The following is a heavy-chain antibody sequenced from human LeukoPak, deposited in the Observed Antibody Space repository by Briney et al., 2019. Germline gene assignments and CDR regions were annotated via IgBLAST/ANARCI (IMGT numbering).Heavy chain of an antibody. V-gene: IGHV1-2*04. Sequence: ASVKVSCKASGYTFSNYGISWVRQAPGQGLEWMGWINPNSGGTNYAQKFQGWVTMTRDTSISTAYMELSRLRSDDTAAYYCARALRGGYYDILTGYQGAFDIWGQGTMVTVSS. CDR1: GYTFSNYG. J-gene: IGHJ3*02. CDR2: INPNSGGT. CDR3: ARALRGGYYDILTGYQGAFDI. D-gene: IGHD3-9*01.